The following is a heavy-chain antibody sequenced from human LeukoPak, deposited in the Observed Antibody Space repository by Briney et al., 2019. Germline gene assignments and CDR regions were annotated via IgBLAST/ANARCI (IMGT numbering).Heavy chain of an antibody. Sequence: SETLSLTCTVSVGSISSYYWSLIRQPAGKGLEWIGRIYTSGSTNYNPSLKSPVTMSVDTSNNQFSLKLSSVTAADTAVYYCARASSYYGSGKNYFDYWGQGTLVTVSS. CDR2: IYTSGST. D-gene: IGHD3-10*01. V-gene: IGHV4-4*07. CDR3: ARASSYYGSGKNYFDY. J-gene: IGHJ4*02. CDR1: VGSISSYY.